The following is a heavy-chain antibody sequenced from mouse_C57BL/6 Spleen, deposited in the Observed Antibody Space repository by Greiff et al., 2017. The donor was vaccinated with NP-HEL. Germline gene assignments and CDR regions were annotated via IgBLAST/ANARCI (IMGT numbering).Heavy chain of an antibody. J-gene: IGHJ1*03. CDR2: IHPNSGST. CDR1: GYTFTSYW. CDR3: ARSTTVGYCDV. V-gene: IGHV1-64*01. D-gene: IGHD1-1*01. Sequence: QVQLQQPGAELVKPGASVKLSCKASGYTFTSYWMHWVKQRPGQGLEWIGMIHPNSGSTNYNEKFKSKATLTVDKSSSTAYMQLSSLTSEDSAVYYCARSTTVGYCDVWGTGTTVTVSS.